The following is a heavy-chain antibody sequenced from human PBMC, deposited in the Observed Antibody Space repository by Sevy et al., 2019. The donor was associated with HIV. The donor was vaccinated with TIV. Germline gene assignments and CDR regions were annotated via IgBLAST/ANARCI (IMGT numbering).Heavy chain of an antibody. D-gene: IGHD6-13*01. CDR1: GFTFSDYA. V-gene: IGHV3-49*04. CDR2: IRSKIYGGTA. Sequence: GGSLRLSCTTSGFTFSDYALSWVRQAPGKGLEWVGFIRSKIYGGTAEYAASVEGRFAISRDDSKSIAYLQMNSLKTEDTAVYYCTRDQWQHLVRPHCDYWGQRTLVTVSS. J-gene: IGHJ4*02. CDR3: TRDQWQHLVRPHCDY.